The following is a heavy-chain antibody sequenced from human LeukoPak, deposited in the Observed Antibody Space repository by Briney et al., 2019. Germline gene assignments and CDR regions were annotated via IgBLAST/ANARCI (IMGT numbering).Heavy chain of an antibody. CDR1: GFTVSSDY. V-gene: IGHV3-53*05. CDR2: IYSGGST. Sequence: GGSLRLSCAASGFTVSSDYMSWARQAPGKGLEWVSVIYSGGSTYYADSVKGRFTISRDKSKNTVYLQMNSLRFEDTAMYYCARNWFDPWGQGTLVTVS. CDR3: ARNWFDP. J-gene: IGHJ5*02.